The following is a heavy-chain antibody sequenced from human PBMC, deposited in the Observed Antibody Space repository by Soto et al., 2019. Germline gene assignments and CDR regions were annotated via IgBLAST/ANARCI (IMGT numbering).Heavy chain of an antibody. CDR1: GVSIPNSHSF. V-gene: IGHV4-39*01. Sequence: SETLSLTCAVSGVSIPNSHSFWGWIRQPPGKGLEFIGSMYYSGGANYNPSLKSRVTISLDTSKNQFSLTVNSVTAADTAIYYCGRVVEGATRHTDFDSWGQGTLVTVSS. CDR2: MYYSGGA. CDR3: GRVVEGATRHTDFDS. D-gene: IGHD2-15*01. J-gene: IGHJ5*01.